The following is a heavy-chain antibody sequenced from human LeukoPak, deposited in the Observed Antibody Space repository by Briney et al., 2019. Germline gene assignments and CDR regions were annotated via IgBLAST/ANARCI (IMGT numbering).Heavy chain of an antibody. CDR3: ARNGGKGPFDY. Sequence: SQTLPLTCTVSGGSIRSGGYYWSWIRQHPGKGLEWIGHIYYSGSTYYNPSLKSRVNISVDTSKNQFSLKLSSVTAADTAVYYCARNGGKGPFDYWGQGTLVTVSS. D-gene: IGHD4-23*01. CDR2: IYYSGST. CDR1: GGSIRSGGYY. V-gene: IGHV4-31*03. J-gene: IGHJ4*02.